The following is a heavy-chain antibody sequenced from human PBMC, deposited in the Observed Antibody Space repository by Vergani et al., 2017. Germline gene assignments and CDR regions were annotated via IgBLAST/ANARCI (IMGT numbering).Heavy chain of an antibody. CDR1: GFSLSTSGMC. J-gene: IGHJ5*02. CDR2: IDWDDDK. V-gene: IGHV2-70*01. D-gene: IGHD3-10*01. CDR3: ERRQGPMVRGKGWFDP. Sequence: QVTLRESGPALVKPTQTLTLTCTFSGFSLSTSGMCVSWLSQPPGKALEWLALIDWDDDKYYSTSLKTRLTISKDTSKNQLVLTMTNMDPVDTATYYCERRQGPMVRGKGWFDPWGQGTLVTVSS.